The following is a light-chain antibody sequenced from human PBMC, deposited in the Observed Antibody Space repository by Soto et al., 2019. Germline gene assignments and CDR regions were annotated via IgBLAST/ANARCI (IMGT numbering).Light chain of an antibody. CDR3: CSYAGSYTHV. CDR2: DVI. V-gene: IGLV2-11*01. Sequence: SVLTQPRSVSGSPGQSVTISCTGTSSDIGGYNYVSWYQQHPGKAPKLMIYDVIKRPSGVPDRFSGSKSGNTASLTIYGLQAEDEADYYCCSYAGSYTHVFGPGPKVTVL. J-gene: IGLJ1*01. CDR1: SSDIGGYNY.